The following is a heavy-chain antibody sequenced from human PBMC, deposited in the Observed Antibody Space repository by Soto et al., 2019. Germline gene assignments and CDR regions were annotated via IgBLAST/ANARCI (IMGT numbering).Heavy chain of an antibody. CDR3: ARGKGLRWFGEFWRYYMDV. CDR2: INHSGSA. D-gene: IGHD3-10*01. CDR1: GGSFSGYY. V-gene: IGHV4-34*01. J-gene: IGHJ6*03. Sequence: PSETLSLTCAVYGGSFSGYYWSWIRQPPGKGLEWIGEINHSGSANYNPSLKSRVTISVDTSKNQFSLKLSSVTAADTAVYYCARGKGLRWFGEFWRYYMDVWGKGTTVTVSS.